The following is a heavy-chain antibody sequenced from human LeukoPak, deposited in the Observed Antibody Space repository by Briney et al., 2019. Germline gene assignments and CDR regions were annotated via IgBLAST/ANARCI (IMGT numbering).Heavy chain of an antibody. J-gene: IGHJ3*02. D-gene: IGHD6-13*01. Sequence: PGRSLRLSCAASGFTFSSYGMHWVRQAPGKGLEWVAVISYDGRNKYYADSVKGRFAISRDNSKNTLYLQMNSLRAEDTAVYYCARDQSSSWYHDAFDIWGQGTMVTVSS. CDR1: GFTFSSYG. CDR3: ARDQSSSWYHDAFDI. CDR2: ISYDGRNK. V-gene: IGHV3-30*03.